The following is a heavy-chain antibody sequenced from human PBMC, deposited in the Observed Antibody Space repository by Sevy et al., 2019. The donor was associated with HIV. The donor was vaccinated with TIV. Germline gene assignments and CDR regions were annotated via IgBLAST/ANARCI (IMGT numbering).Heavy chain of an antibody. D-gene: IGHD3-3*01. J-gene: IGHJ3*02. Sequence: GGSLRLSCAASGFTVSSNYMSWVRQAPGKGLEWVSVIYSGGSTYYADSVKGRFTISRHNSKNTLYLQMNSLRAEDTAVYYCARDWRYYDFWSGDFKSDAFDIWGQGTMVTVSS. V-gene: IGHV3-53*04. CDR3: ARDWRYYDFWSGDFKSDAFDI. CDR2: IYSGGST. CDR1: GFTVSSNY.